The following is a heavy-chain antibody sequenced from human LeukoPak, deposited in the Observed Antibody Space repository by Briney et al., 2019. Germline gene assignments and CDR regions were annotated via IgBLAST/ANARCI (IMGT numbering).Heavy chain of an antibody. D-gene: IGHD3-16*01. CDR2: IKPDGSDK. V-gene: IGHV3-7*01. CDR1: GFSFSTYW. Sequence: QAGGSLRLSCAASGFSFSTYWMNWVRQVPGKGPEWVANIKPDGSDKDYVDSVKGRFTISRDNAKNSLYLQMNSLTVEDTAVHYCASSRWGWGQGTLVTVSS. CDR3: ASSRWG. J-gene: IGHJ4*02.